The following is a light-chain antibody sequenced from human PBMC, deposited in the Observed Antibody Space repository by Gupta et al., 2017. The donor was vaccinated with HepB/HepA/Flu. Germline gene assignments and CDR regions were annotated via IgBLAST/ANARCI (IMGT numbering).Light chain of an antibody. J-gene: IGKJ5*01. Sequence: DIQMTQSPSSLSASVGDRVTITCRASQSISSYLNWYQQKPGKAPKLLIYAASSLQSGVPSRFSGSGYGTDLTLTISSRQQEDFATYYCQQNYSTPTITFGQGTQVEIK. CDR2: AAS. CDR1: QSISSY. V-gene: IGKV1-39*01. CDR3: QQNYSTPTIT.